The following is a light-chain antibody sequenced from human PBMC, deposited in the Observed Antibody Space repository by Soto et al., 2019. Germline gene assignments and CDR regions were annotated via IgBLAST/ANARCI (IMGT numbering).Light chain of an antibody. CDR2: AAS. CDR1: QDISNY. Sequence: DIQMTQSPSSLSASVGDRVTITCRASQDISNYLAWYQQKPEKVPKLLLYAASTLQSGVPSRFSGSASETDFTLTISSLQPEDFATYYCQKYNSAPQTCGQGTKVEIK. J-gene: IGKJ1*01. V-gene: IGKV1-27*01. CDR3: QKYNSAPQT.